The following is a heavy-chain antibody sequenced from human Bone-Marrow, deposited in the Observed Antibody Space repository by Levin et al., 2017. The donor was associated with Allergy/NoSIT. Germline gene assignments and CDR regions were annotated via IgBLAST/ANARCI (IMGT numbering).Heavy chain of an antibody. CDR3: VKDLSSVTTGYLDS. J-gene: IGHJ4*02. CDR1: GFTFDDYG. CDR2: ISWNSDII. V-gene: IGHV3-9*01. D-gene: IGHD4-17*01. Sequence: SLKISCAASGFTFDDYGLHWVRQAPGKGPEWVSGISWNSDIIEYADSVKGRFTISRDSAGKSLYLQMNSLRPDDTAIYYCVKDLSSVTTGYLDSWGQGTLVTVSS.